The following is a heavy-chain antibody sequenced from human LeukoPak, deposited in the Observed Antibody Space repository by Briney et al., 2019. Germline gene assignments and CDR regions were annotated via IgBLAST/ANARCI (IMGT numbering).Heavy chain of an antibody. CDR2: INTNSGNP. J-gene: IGHJ6*02. CDR1: GYSFTTYT. Sequence: ASVKVSCKASGYSFTTYTINWVRQAPGRGLDWMGWINTNSGNPAYAQGFTGRFVFSLDTSVSTAYLQISSLKAEDTAVYYCAKDGGSGTYYYFYGMDVWGQGTTVTVSS. D-gene: IGHD2-15*01. V-gene: IGHV7-4-1*02. CDR3: AKDGGSGTYYYFYGMDV.